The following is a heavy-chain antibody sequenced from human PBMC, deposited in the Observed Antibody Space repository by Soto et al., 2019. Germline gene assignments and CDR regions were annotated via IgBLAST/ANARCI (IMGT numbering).Heavy chain of an antibody. Sequence: GGSLRLSCAASGFTFSSYGMHWVRQAPGKGLEWVAVISYDGSNKYYADSVKGRFTISRDNSKNTLYLQMNSLRAEDTAVYYCAKEYSSSTVSYYYYSGMDVWGQGTTVTVSS. V-gene: IGHV3-30*18. J-gene: IGHJ6*02. CDR2: ISYDGSNK. D-gene: IGHD6-6*01. CDR3: AKEYSSSTVSYYYYSGMDV. CDR1: GFTFSSYG.